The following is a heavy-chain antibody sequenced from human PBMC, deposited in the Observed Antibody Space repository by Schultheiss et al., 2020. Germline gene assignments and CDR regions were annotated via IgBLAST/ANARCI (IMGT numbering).Heavy chain of an antibody. CDR3: ARDGYCSGGSCYLDY. J-gene: IGHJ4*02. Sequence: SETLSLTCTVSGGSISSYYWSWIRQPPGKGLEWIGYIYYSGITNYNPSLKSRVTISVDTSKNQFSLKLSSVTAADTAVYYCARDGYCSGGSCYLDYWGQGTLVTVSS. CDR2: IYYSGIT. CDR1: GGSISSYY. D-gene: IGHD2-15*01. V-gene: IGHV4-59*01.